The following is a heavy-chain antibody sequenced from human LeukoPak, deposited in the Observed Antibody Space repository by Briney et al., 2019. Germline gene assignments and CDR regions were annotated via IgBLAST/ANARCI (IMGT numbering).Heavy chain of an antibody. D-gene: IGHD4-17*01. CDR3: ASHDYGDYGHFDY. J-gene: IGHJ4*02. Sequence: GGSLRLSCAASGFTVSSNYMSWVRQAPGKGLEWVSVIYSDGSTYYADSVKGRFTISRDNSKNTLYLQMISLRAEDTAVYYCASHDYGDYGHFDYWGQGTLVTVSS. CDR1: GFTVSSNY. V-gene: IGHV3-66*04. CDR2: IYSDGST.